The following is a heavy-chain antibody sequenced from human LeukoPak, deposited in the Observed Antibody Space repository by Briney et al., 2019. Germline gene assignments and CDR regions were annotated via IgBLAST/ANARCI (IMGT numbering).Heavy chain of an antibody. CDR3: ARRRIVGSGWYDGAFDI. CDR1: GYYFPTYW. Sequence: PGESLKISCQTSGYYFPTYWIGWVRQMPGKGLEWMGIIYPHDSDTRFSPSFQGQVTISADKSINTAYLHWSSLRSSDTAMYYCARRRIVGSGWYDGAFDIWGQGTMVCVS. CDR2: IYPHDSDT. D-gene: IGHD6-19*01. J-gene: IGHJ3*02. V-gene: IGHV5-51*01.